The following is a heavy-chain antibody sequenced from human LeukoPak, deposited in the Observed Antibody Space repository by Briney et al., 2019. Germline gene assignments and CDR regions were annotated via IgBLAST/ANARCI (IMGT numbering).Heavy chain of an antibody. CDR2: ISAYNGNT. V-gene: IGHV1-18*01. Sequence: GASVKVSCKASGYTFTSYGISWVRQAPGQGLEWMGWISAYNGNTNYAQKLQGRVTMTTDTSTSTAYMELRSLRSDDTAVYYCARDQPLTGHDAFDIWGQGTTVTVSS. J-gene: IGHJ3*02. CDR3: ARDQPLTGHDAFDI. CDR1: GYTFTSYG. D-gene: IGHD7-27*01.